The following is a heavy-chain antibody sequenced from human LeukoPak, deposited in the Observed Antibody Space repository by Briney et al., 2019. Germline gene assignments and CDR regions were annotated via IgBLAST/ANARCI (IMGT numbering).Heavy chain of an antibody. J-gene: IGHJ4*02. V-gene: IGHV4-59*01. D-gene: IGHD3-22*01. Sequence: PSETLSLTCTVSGGSISSFYWSWIRQPPGKGLEWIGYIYYSGSTNYNPSLKSRVTISVDTSKNQFSLKLSSVTAADTAVYYCARAPYYYDNIDYWGQGTLVTVSS. CDR2: IYYSGST. CDR3: ARAPYYYDNIDY. CDR1: GGSISSFY.